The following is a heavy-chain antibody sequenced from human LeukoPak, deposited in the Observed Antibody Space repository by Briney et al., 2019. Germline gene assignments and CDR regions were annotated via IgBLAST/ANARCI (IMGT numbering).Heavy chain of an antibody. CDR3: ASTPLRFLQRLPSV. D-gene: IGHD3-3*01. V-gene: IGHV4-59*01. CDR2: IYYTGGT. Sequence: SETLSLTCTVSGGSISNYYWSWIRQPPGKGLEWIGYIYYTGGTNYNPSLKSRVTISIDTSKNQFSLKLTSVTAADTAVYYCASTPLRFLQRLPSVWGQGTLVTVSS. J-gene: IGHJ4*02. CDR1: GGSISNYY.